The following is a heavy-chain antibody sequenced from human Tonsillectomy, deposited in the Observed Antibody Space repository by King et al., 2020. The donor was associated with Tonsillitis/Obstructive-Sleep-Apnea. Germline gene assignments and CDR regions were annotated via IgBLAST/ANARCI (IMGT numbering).Heavy chain of an antibody. J-gene: IGHJ5*02. V-gene: IGHV3-73*02. CDR1: GFTFSSSA. CDR2: IRNKANNYAT. D-gene: IGHD4-23*01. CDR3: ARHIIYGGNSIDL. Sequence: VQLVESGGGLVQPGGSLKLSCAASGFTFSSSAMHWVRPASGTGLEWVGRIRNKANNYATASTASVKGRFTISRDDSKNTAYLQMNSLKTEDTAVYYCARHIIYGGNSIDLWGQGTLVIVSS.